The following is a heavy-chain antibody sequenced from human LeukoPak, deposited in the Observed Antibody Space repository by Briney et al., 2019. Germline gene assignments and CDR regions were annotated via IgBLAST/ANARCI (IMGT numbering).Heavy chain of an antibody. CDR2: ISYDGSNK. D-gene: IGHD5-18*01. J-gene: IGHJ4*02. Sequence: PGGSLRLSCAASGFTFSSYAMHWVRQAPGKGLEWVAVISYDGSNKYYADSVKGRFTISRDNSKNTLYLQMNSLRAVDTAVYYCARELRFFPGYSYGTGFDYWGQGTLVTVSS. CDR3: ARELRFFPGYSYGTGFDY. V-gene: IGHV3-30-3*01. CDR1: GFTFSSYA.